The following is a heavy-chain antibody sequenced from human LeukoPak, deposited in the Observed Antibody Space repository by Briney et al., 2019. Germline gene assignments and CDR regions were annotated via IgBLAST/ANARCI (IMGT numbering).Heavy chain of an antibody. J-gene: IGHJ4*02. V-gene: IGHV4-4*02. Sequence: SGTLSLTCAVSGGSISSSNWWSWVRQPPGKGLEWIGEIYHSGSTNYNPSLKSRVTISVDTSKNQFSLKLSSVTAADTAVYYCARARGYGSGSYYNFGTITIWGQGTLVTVSS. D-gene: IGHD3-10*01. CDR2: IYHSGST. CDR3: ARARGYGSGSYYNFGTITI. CDR1: GGSISSSNW.